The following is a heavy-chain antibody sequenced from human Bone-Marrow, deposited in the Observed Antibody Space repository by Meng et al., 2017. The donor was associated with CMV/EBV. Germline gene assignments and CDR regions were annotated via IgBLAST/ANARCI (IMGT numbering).Heavy chain of an antibody. V-gene: IGHV4-38-2*02. Sequence: SETLSLTCTVSGYSISSGYYWGWIRQPPGKGLEWIGSIYHSGSTYYNPSLKSRVTISVDTSKNQFSLKLSSVTAADTAVYYCARGAISQGWIDWGQGPLVTVYS. CDR1: GYSISSGYY. CDR2: IYHSGST. CDR3: ARGAISQGWID. J-gene: IGHJ4*02. D-gene: IGHD2-2*03.